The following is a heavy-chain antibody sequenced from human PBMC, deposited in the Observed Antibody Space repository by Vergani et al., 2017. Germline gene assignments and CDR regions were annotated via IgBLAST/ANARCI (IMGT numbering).Heavy chain of an antibody. D-gene: IGHD1-26*01. CDR1: GFTLSSYT. V-gene: IGHV3-21*01. Sequence: EVQLVESGGGLVRPGGSLRLSCAASGFTLSSYTMTWVRQTPGKGLEWVSSISSTSTSLSYADSLKGRFTISRDNAKNSLSLQMSSLRAEDTAVYYCARDTSGSFRPAAGFDPWGQGTLVTVSS. CDR3: ARDTSGSFRPAAGFDP. J-gene: IGHJ5*02. CDR2: ISSTSTSL.